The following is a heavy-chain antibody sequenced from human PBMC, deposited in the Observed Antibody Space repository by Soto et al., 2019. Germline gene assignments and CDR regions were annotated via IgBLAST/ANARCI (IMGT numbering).Heavy chain of an antibody. V-gene: IGHV3-23*01. Sequence: EVQLLESGGGLVQPGGSLRLSCAASGFTFSSYAMSWVRQAPGKGLEWVSGIGGSGAGTNYADSVKGRFIISRDNSKNTLYRQMSSLRAEDAAVKDCEMGGGIAVAGTLLYYWGQGTLVTVSS. CDR2: IGGSGAGT. CDR3: EMGGGIAVAGTLLYY. J-gene: IGHJ4*02. D-gene: IGHD6-19*01. CDR1: GFTFSSYA.